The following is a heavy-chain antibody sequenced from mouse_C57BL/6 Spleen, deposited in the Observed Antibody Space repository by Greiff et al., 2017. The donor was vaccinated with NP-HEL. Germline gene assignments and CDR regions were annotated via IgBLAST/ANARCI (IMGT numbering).Heavy chain of an antibody. CDR2: ISDGGSYT. CDR1: GFTFSSYA. J-gene: IGHJ4*01. CDR3: ARFYGNYYAMDY. Sequence: EVQLVESGGGLVKPGGSLKLSCAASGFTFSSYAMSWVRQTPEKRLEWVATISDGGSYTYYPDNVKGRFTISRDNAKNNLYLQMSHLKSEDTAMYYCARFYGNYYAMDYWGQGTSVTVSS. D-gene: IGHD2-1*01. V-gene: IGHV5-4*01.